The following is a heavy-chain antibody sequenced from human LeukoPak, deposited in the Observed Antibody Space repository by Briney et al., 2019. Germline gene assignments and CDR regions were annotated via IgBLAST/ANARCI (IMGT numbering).Heavy chain of an antibody. J-gene: IGHJ4*02. CDR1: GGSISSSSYY. D-gene: IGHD3-22*01. Sequence: SETLSLTCTVPGGSISSSSYYWGWIRQPPGKGLEWIGSIYYSGSTYYNPSLKSRVTISVDTSKNQFSLKLSSVTAADTAVYYCARDFISGYPFFDYWGQGTLVTVSS. V-gene: IGHV4-39*01. CDR3: ARDFISGYPFFDY. CDR2: IYYSGST.